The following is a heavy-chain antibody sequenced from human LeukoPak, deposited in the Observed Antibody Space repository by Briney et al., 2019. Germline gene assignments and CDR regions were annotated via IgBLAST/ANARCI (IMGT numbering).Heavy chain of an antibody. CDR3: AKVLDILTGPNPINWFDP. J-gene: IGHJ5*02. CDR2: IYYSGST. D-gene: IGHD3-9*01. V-gene: IGHV4-31*03. CDR1: GGSISSGGYY. Sequence: SQTLSLTCTVSGGSISSGGYYWSWIRQHPGKGLEWIGYIYYSGSTYYNPSLKRRVTISVDTSKNQFSLKLSSVTAADTAVYYCAKVLDILTGPNPINWFDPWGQGTLVTVSS.